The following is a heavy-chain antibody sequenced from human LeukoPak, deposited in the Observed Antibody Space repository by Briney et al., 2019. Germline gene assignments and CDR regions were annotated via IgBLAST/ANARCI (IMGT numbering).Heavy chain of an antibody. CDR3: ARDGVVDVVVPAAIWVDY. Sequence: ASVKVSCKASGYTFTSYVISWLRQAPGQGLEWMGWISGYNGNTKHAEKRQGRVTMTTDTSTSTAYMELRSLRSDATAVYYCARDGVVDVVVPAAIWVDYWGQGTLVTVSS. V-gene: IGHV1-18*01. J-gene: IGHJ4*02. D-gene: IGHD2-2*02. CDR2: ISGYNGNT. CDR1: GYTFTSYV.